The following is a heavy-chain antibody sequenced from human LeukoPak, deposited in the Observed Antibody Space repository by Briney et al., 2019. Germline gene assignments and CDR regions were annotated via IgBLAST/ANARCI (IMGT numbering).Heavy chain of an antibody. D-gene: IGHD6-19*01. CDR3: ARDRVEIVVAGTVDC. CDR2: ISSDASIT. V-gene: IGHV3-74*01. CDR1: GLTFSTYW. J-gene: IGHJ4*02. Sequence: QSGGSLRLSCAASGLTFSTYWMHWVRQDPGKGLVWVSRISSDASITSYADPVKGRFTISRDNSKNTLYMQMNGLGAEDTAVYYCARDRVEIVVAGTVDCWGQGTLVTGSS.